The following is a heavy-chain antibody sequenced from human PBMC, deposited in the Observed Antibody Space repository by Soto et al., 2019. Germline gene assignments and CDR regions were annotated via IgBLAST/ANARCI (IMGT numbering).Heavy chain of an antibody. CDR3: ARLPTLEGDIVVVPAARPYYYYYYGMDV. Sequence: SVKVSCKASGFTFTSSAVQWVRQARGQRLEWIGWIVVGSGNTNYAQKFQERVTITRDMSTSTAYMELSSLRSEDTAVYYCARLPTLEGDIVVVPAARPYYYYYYGMDVWG. D-gene: IGHD2-2*01. CDR2: IVVGSGNT. J-gene: IGHJ6*02. V-gene: IGHV1-58*01. CDR1: GFTFTSSA.